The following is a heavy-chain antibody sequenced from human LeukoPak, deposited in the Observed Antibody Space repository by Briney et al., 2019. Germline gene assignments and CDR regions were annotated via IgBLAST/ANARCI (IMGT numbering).Heavy chain of an antibody. CDR3: ASLKRFDP. J-gene: IGHJ5*02. CDR1: GFTVSSNY. CDR2: ISSSSSYI. V-gene: IGHV3-21*01. Sequence: GGSLRLSCAASGFTVSSNYMSWVRQAPGKGLEWVSSISSSSSYIYYADSVKGRFTISRDNAKNSLYLQMNSLRAEDTAVYYCASLKRFDPWGQGTLVTVSS.